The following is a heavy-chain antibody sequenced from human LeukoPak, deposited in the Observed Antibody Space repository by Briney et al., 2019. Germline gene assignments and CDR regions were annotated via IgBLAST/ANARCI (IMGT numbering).Heavy chain of an antibody. Sequence: SSETLSLTCTVPGGSISTNNYYWGWIRQPPGKGREWIGTIYYSGSTYYTPSLKSRVTISVDTSKSQFSLKLTSVTAADTAVYYCARSISSTSIPNWFGPWGQGTLVTVSS. V-gene: IGHV4-39*07. J-gene: IGHJ5*02. CDR3: ARSISSTSIPNWFGP. D-gene: IGHD6-13*01. CDR2: IYYSGST. CDR1: GGSISTNNYY.